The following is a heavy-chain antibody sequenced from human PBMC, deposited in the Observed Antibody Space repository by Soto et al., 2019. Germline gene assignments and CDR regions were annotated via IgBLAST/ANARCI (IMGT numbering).Heavy chain of an antibody. D-gene: IGHD4-17*01. Sequence: QVQLVQSGAEVKKPGSSVKVSCKASGGTFSSYAISWVRQAPGQGLEWMGGIIPIFGTANYAQKFQGRVTITADESTSTADMELSSLRSEDTAVYYCGRWAHYARNLNNWFDPWGQGTLVTVSS. V-gene: IGHV1-69*01. CDR2: IIPIFGTA. CDR3: GRWAHYARNLNNWFDP. J-gene: IGHJ5*02. CDR1: GGTFSSYA.